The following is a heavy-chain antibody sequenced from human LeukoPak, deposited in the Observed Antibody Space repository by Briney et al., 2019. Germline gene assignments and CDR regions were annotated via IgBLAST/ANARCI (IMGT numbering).Heavy chain of an antibody. J-gene: IGHJ6*03. Sequence: GESLKISCKGSGYSFTCYWIGWVRQMPGKGLEWMGIIYPGDSDTRYSPSFQGKVTISADKSISTAYLEWSSLKASDTAMYYCASSTTPPYYYNLDVWGKGTTVTVSS. V-gene: IGHV5-51*01. D-gene: IGHD4-11*01. CDR1: GYSFTCYW. CDR3: ASSTTPPYYYNLDV. CDR2: IYPGDSDT.